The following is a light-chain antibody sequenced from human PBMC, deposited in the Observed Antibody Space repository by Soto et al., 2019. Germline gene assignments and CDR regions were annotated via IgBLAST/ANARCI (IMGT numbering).Light chain of an antibody. V-gene: IGLV1-40*01. CDR1: SSNIGAGYD. CDR2: GNS. Sequence: QSVLTQPPSVSGAPGQRVTISCTGSSSNIGAGYDVHWYQQLPGTAPKLLIYGNSNRPSGVPDRFSGSKSGTSVSLAITGLQAEDEADYDCQSYDSSLSGHVVFGGGTKLTVL. CDR3: QSYDSSLSGHVV. J-gene: IGLJ2*01.